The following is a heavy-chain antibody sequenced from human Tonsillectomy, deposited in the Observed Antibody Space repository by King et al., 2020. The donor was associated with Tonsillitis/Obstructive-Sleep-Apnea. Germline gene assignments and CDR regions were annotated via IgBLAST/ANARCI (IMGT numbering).Heavy chain of an antibody. V-gene: IGHV3-30*01. CDR3: ARDGSGSYYSRRPYYFDY. CDR1: GFTFSSYA. D-gene: IGHD3-10*01. J-gene: IGHJ4*02. Sequence: VQLVESGGGVVQPGRSLRISCAASGFTFSSYAIHLVRQAPGKGLEGGAVILYDGSNKYYADSLKGRLTISRDNSKNTLYLQMNSLRAEDTAVYYCARDGSGSYYSRRPYYFDYWGQGTLVTVSS. CDR2: ILYDGSNK.